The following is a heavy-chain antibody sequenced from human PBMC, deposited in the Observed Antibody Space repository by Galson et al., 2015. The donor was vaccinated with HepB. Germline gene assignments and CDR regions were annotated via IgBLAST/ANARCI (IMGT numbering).Heavy chain of an antibody. V-gene: IGHV3-9*01. Sequence: SLRLSCVACGFTLDDYAMHWVRQAPGKGLEWVSGISWNSGSIGYGDSVKGRFTIYRDNAKNSLYLQMNSLRAEVAAVYYCARAGRSVAADYWGQGTLVTVSS. J-gene: IGHJ4*02. CDR2: ISWNSGSI. D-gene: IGHD6-19*01. CDR1: GFTLDDYA. CDR3: ARAGRSVAADY.